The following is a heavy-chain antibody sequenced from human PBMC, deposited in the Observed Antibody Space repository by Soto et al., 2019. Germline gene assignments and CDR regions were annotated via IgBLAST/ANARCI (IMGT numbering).Heavy chain of an antibody. CDR1: GGSVSSGTHY. Sequence: QVQLQESGPGLVNPSETLSLTCTVSGGSVSSGTHYWSWIRQPPGKGLEWIGYIYYSGSTNYNPSLKSRVTMSIATSMNEFALKLSSVTASDTAVYYCARLLYYSDSSGYYGRHFDYWGQGTLATVSP. V-gene: IGHV4-61*01. CDR3: ARLLYYSDSSGYYGRHFDY. CDR2: IYYSGST. J-gene: IGHJ4*02. D-gene: IGHD3-22*01.